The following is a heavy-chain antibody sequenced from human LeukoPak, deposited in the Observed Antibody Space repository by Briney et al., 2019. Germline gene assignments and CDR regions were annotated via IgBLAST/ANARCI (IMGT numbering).Heavy chain of an antibody. J-gene: IGHJ2*01. CDR2: IKQDGSEK. Sequence: PGGSLRLSCAASGFTFSSYWMSWVRQAPGKGLEWVANIKQDGSEKYYVDSVKGRFTISRDNAKNSLYLQMNSLRAEDTAVYYCARGYYYDSSWYFDLWGRGTLVTVSS. CDR3: ARGYYYDSSWYFDL. CDR1: GFTFSSYW. V-gene: IGHV3-7*01. D-gene: IGHD3-22*01.